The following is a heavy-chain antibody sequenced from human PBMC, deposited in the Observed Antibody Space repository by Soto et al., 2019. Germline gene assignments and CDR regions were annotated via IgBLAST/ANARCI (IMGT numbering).Heavy chain of an antibody. V-gene: IGHV3-21*01. D-gene: IGHD6-19*01. CDR1: VFTFSSYS. J-gene: IGHJ4*02. CDR2: ISSSRCYI. CDR3: ARGAGGPAFDY. Sequence: EVQLVESGGGLVKPGGSVRLSCAASVFTFSSYSMNWVRQAPGKGLEWVSSISSSRCYIYYADSVKARFTISRDNAKNSRYLQMNSLRAEDTAVYYCARGAGGPAFDYWGQGTLVTVSS.